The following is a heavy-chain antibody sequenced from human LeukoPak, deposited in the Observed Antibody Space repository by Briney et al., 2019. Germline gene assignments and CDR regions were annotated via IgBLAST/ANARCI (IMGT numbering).Heavy chain of an antibody. V-gene: IGHV3-30*02. CDR1: GFTFSSYG. J-gene: IGHJ4*02. CDR2: IRYDGSNK. D-gene: IGHD6-19*01. CDR3: AKGAGSGWYGHFDY. Sequence: PGGSLRLSCAASGFTFSSYGMHWVRQAPGKGLEWVAFIRYDGSNKYYADSVKGRFTISRDNSKNTLYLQMNSPRAEDTAVYYCAKGAGSGWYGHFDYWGQGTLVTVSS.